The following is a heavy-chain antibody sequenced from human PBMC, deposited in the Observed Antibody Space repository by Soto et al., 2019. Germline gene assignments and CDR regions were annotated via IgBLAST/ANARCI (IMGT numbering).Heavy chain of an antibody. V-gene: IGHV4-59*12. J-gene: IGHJ4*02. CDR1: GGSIINYY. D-gene: IGHD2-8*02. CDR2: IFYSGST. CDR3: ARDKITGLFDY. Sequence: SETLSLTCTVSGGSIINYYWSWILQPPGRGLEWIGHIFYSGSTNYNPALKSRVTISVDTSKSQFSLKLSSVTAADTAVYYCARDKITGLFDYWGQGTLVTVSS.